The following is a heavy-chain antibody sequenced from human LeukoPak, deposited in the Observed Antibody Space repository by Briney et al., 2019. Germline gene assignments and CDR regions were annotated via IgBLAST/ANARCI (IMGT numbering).Heavy chain of an antibody. D-gene: IGHD2-2*01. CDR2: IHYSGST. V-gene: IGHV4-59*01. CDR3: ATADSTSWVDY. Sequence: PSETLSLTSTVSGGSISSYYWSWIRQPPGKGLEWIGYIHYSGSTNYSPSLKSRVTISIDTSKNQFSLKLSSVTAADTAVYYCATADSTSWVDYWGQGTLVTVSS. J-gene: IGHJ4*02. CDR1: GGSISSYY.